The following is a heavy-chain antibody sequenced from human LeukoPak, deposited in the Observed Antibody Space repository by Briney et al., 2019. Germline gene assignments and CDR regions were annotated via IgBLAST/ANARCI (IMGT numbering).Heavy chain of an antibody. CDR2: INPNSGGT. V-gene: IGHV1-2*02. CDR3: ARGGVPLRGYSYGYGY. Sequence: ASVKVSCKASGYTFTGYYMHWVRQAPGQGLEWMGWINPNSGGTNYAQKFQGRVTMTRDTSISTAYMELSRLRSDDTAVYYCARGGVPLRGYSYGYGYWGQGTLVTVSS. D-gene: IGHD5-18*01. J-gene: IGHJ4*02. CDR1: GYTFTGYY.